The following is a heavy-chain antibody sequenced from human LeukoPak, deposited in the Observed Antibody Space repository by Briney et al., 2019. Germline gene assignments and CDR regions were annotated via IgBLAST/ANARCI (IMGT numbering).Heavy chain of an antibody. Sequence: SSGTLSLTCAVSGGSISSSNWWSWVRQPPGKGLEWIGEIYHSGSTNYNPSLKSRVTISVDTSKNQFSLKLSSVTAADTAVYYCARERVYYYDSSGYYGRSYYFDYWGQGTLVTVSS. J-gene: IGHJ4*02. V-gene: IGHV4-4*02. D-gene: IGHD3-22*01. CDR3: ARERVYYYDSSGYYGRSYYFDY. CDR2: IYHSGST. CDR1: GGSISSSNW.